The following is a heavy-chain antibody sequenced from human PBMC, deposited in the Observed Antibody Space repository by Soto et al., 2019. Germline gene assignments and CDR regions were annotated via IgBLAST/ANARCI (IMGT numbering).Heavy chain of an antibody. CDR3: ARLAVAASSWFDP. CDR1: GGSISSYY. V-gene: IGHV4-59*08. CDR2: LHYSGRT. Sequence: SETLSLTCIVSGGSISSYYWSWMRQPPGKGLEWLGYLHYSGRTNYNPSLKSRVTISVDASNNHLSLKLTSVTAADTAMYYCARLAVAASSWFDPWGQGTLVTVSP. D-gene: IGHD6-19*01. J-gene: IGHJ5*02.